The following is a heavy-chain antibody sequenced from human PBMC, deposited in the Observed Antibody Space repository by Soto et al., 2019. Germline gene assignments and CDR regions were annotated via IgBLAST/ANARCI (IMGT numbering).Heavy chain of an antibody. Sequence: QVQLVQSGAEGKKPGASVKVSCKASGYTFTSYGITWVRQAPGQGLEWMGWISGYNGQTSYAEKFHGRVTMSTDTSTSRAYMEQRSLRSDDTAVYYCAREYQCVAASPGEVVDICGQGTKVTVSS. CDR2: ISGYNGQT. CDR1: GYTFTSYG. V-gene: IGHV1-18*01. CDR3: AREYQCVAASPGEVVDI. D-gene: IGHD6-19*01. J-gene: IGHJ3*02.